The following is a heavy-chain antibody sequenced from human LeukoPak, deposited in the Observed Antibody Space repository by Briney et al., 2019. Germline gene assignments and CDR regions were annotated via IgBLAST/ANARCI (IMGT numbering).Heavy chain of an antibody. J-gene: IGHJ4*02. CDR2: MNPNSGNT. CDR1: GGTFSSYA. CDR3: ARGASRSFDY. Sequence: ASVKVSCKASGGTFSSYAISWVRQAPGQGLEWMGWMNPNSGNTGYVQKFHGRVTFTRDTSKSTAYVELSSLRSEDTAVYFCARGASRSFDYWGQGTLVTVSS. V-gene: IGHV1-8*03.